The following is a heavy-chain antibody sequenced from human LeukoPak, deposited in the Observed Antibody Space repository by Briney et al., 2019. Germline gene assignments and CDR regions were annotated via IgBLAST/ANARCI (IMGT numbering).Heavy chain of an antibody. CDR1: GFTFRSYN. V-gene: IGHV3-21*01. J-gene: IGHJ4*02. CDR3: ARDANGVPFDY. Sequence: GGSLRLSCEASGFTFRSYNMNWVRQAPGKGLEWVSSISSSSSYIYSADSVKGRFTISRDNAKNSMYLQMNSLRAEDTAVYYCARDANGVPFDYWGQGTLVTVSS. D-gene: IGHD2-8*01. CDR2: ISSSSSYI.